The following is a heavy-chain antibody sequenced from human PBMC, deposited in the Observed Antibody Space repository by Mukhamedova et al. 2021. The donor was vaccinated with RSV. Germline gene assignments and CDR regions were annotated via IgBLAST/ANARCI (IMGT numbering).Heavy chain of an antibody. CDR2: ISGSGGST. V-gene: IGHV3-23*01. Sequence: DWVSDISGSGGSTHYADSVKGRFTISRDNSKHTVYLQMNSLGAEDTAVYYCANLVYGYARRDYWCQ. J-gene: IGHJ4*02. CDR3: ANLVYGYARRDY. D-gene: IGHD2-2*01.